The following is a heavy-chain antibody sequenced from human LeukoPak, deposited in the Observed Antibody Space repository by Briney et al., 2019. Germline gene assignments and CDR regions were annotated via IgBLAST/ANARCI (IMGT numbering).Heavy chain of an antibody. CDR3: AREARQGGLGDYIPLDY. CDR1: GFTFSSYW. CDR2: INSDGSST. V-gene: IGHV3-74*01. J-gene: IGHJ4*02. Sequence: GGSLRLSCAASGFTFSSYWMHWVRQAPGKGLVWVSRINSDGSSTSYADSVKGRFTISRDNAKNTLYLQMNSLRAEDTAVYYCAREARQGGLGDYIPLDYWGQGTLVTVSS. D-gene: IGHD4-17*01.